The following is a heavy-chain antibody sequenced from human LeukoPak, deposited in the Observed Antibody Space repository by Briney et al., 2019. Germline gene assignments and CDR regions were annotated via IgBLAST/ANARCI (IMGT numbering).Heavy chain of an antibody. CDR1: GDSVSGNIAT. D-gene: IGHD5-18*01. CDR2: TYYRSSWHN. J-gene: IGHJ1*01. V-gene: IGHV6-1*01. CDR3: ARSGYSLEYLQH. Sequence: SQTLSLTCAISGDSVSGNIATWNWIRQSPSRGLEWLGRTYYRSSWHNVYAESVRSRITINPDTSKNQFSLLLNSVTPEDTAAYYCARSGYSLEYLQHWGQGTPVTVSS.